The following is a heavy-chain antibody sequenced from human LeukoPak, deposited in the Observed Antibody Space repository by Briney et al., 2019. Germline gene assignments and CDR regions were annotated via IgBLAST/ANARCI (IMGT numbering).Heavy chain of an antibody. CDR2: ISGSGGST. CDR1: GFTFSSYS. CDR3: AKIHYYDSSGSREY. Sequence: GSLRLSCAASGFTFSSYSMNWVRQAPGKGLEWVSAISGSGGSTYYADSVKGRFTISRDNSKNTLYLQMNSLRAEDTAVYYCAKIHYYDSSGSREYWGQGTLVTVSS. D-gene: IGHD3-22*01. J-gene: IGHJ4*02. V-gene: IGHV3-23*01.